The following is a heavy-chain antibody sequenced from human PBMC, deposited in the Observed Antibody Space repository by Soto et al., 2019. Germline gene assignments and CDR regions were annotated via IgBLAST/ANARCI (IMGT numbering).Heavy chain of an antibody. CDR1: GGSISSSSYY. J-gene: IGHJ5*02. Sequence: PSETLSLTCTVSGGSISSSSYYWGWMRQPPGKGLEWIGSIYYSGSTYYNPSLKSRVTISVDTSKNQFSLKLSSVTAADTAVYYCARHLYYYDSSGYHYNWFDPWGQGTLVTVSS. V-gene: IGHV4-39*01. D-gene: IGHD3-22*01. CDR2: IYYSGST. CDR3: ARHLYYYDSSGYHYNWFDP.